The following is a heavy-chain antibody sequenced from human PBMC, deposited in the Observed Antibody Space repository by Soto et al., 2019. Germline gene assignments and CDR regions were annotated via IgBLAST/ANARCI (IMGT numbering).Heavy chain of an antibody. D-gene: IGHD5-12*01. CDR2: ISAYNGNT. J-gene: IGHJ6*03. CDR1: GYTFTSYG. CDR3: ARRGYSGYDYALYYYYYMDV. Sequence: ASVKVSCTASGYTFTSYGISWVRQAPGQGLEWMGWISAYNGNTNYAQKLQGRVTMTTDTSTSTAYMELRSLRSDDTAVYYCARRGYSGYDYALYYYYYMDVWGKGTTVTV. V-gene: IGHV1-18*01.